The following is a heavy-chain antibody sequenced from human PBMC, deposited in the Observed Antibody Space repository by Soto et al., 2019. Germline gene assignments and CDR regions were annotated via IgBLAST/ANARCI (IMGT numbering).Heavy chain of an antibody. J-gene: IGHJ6*02. Sequence: GASVKVSCKASGYTFTSYYMHWVRQAPGQGLEWMGIINPSGGSTSYAQKLQGRVTMTRDTSTSTVYMELSSLRSEDTAAYYCAREVSITIFGVAPDYYGMDVWGQGTTVTVSS. CDR3: AREVSITIFGVAPDYYGMDV. CDR1: GYTFTSYY. V-gene: IGHV1-46*01. CDR2: INPSGGST. D-gene: IGHD3-3*01.